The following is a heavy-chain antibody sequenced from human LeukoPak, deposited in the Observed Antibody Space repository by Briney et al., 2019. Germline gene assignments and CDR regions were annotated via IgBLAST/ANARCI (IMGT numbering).Heavy chain of an antibody. D-gene: IGHD3-22*01. CDR3: AREWLIVVTGTGHLDY. J-gene: IGHJ4*02. V-gene: IGHV1-2*02. CDR2: IISNTGGT. Sequence: GASVKVSCKASGYSFSGFYMHWVRQAPGQGLEWMGWIISNTGGTNYAQKFQGRVTMTRDTTISTAYMELSSLRSDDTAVYYCAREWLIVVTGTGHLDYWGQGTLVTVSS. CDR1: GYSFSGFY.